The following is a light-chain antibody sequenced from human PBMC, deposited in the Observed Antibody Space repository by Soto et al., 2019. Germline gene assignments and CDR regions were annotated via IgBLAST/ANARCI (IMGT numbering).Light chain of an antibody. Sequence: IKMTQSPPTLSGSVGERATITCRASQTISRWMAWSQQKPGKAPKLLIYKASTLKSGLPSRFSGSGSGTEFTLTISSLQPDDLATYYCQDYNSYSEAFGQGTK. J-gene: IGKJ1*01. CDR1: QTISRW. CDR2: KAS. CDR3: QDYNSYSEA. V-gene: IGKV1-5*03.